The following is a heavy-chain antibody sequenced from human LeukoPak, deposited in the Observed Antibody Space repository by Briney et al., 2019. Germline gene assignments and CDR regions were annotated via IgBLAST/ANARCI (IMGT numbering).Heavy chain of an antibody. D-gene: IGHD2-21*02. V-gene: IGHV1-69*05. J-gene: IGHJ4*02. CDR2: IIPIFGTA. CDR1: GGTFSSYA. CDR3: ARSYCGGDCYSVDYFDY. Sequence: SVKVSCKASGGTFSSYAISWVRQVPGQGLEWMGGIIPIFGTANYAQKFQGRVTITTDESTNTAYMELSSLRSEDTAVYYCARSYCGGDCYSVDYFDYWGQGTLVTVSS.